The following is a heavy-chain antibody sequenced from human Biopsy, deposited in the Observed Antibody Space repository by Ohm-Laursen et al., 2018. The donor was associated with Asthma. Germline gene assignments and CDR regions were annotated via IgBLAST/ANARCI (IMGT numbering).Heavy chain of an antibody. CDR1: GFTFDDYG. J-gene: IGHJ4*02. CDR3: GRDMGGFGSGWFPVEF. CDR2: INWNGGST. D-gene: IGHD6-19*01. V-gene: IGHV3-20*01. Sequence: SLRLSCAASGFTFDDYGMSWVRQAPGKGLDWVSGINWNGGSTGYADSVKGRFTISRDNAKNSLYLQMNSLRAEDTALYHCGRDMGGFGSGWFPVEFWGQGTWSPSPQ.